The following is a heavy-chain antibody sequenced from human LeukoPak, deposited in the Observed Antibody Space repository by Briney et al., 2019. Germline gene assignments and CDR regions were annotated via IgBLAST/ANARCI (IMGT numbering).Heavy chain of an antibody. D-gene: IGHD5-18*01. CDR1: GDSVSSNSVG. Sequence: SQTLSLTCAISGDSVSSNSVGWHWIRQSPSRGLEWLGKTYYRSKWYTDYAVSVKSRMTINPDTSKNQFSLQVNSVTPEDTAVYYCVRSWTYSYDTRGEGALVTVSS. CDR2: TYYRSKWYT. CDR3: VRSWTYSYDT. V-gene: IGHV6-1*01. J-gene: IGHJ4*02.